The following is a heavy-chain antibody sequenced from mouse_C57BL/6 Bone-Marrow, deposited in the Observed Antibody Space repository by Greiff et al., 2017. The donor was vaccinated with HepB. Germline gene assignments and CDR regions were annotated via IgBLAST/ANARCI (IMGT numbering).Heavy chain of an antibody. Sequence: EVQLVESGPGMVKPSQSLSLTCTVTGYSITSGYDWHWIRHFPGNKLEWMGYISYSGSTNYNPSLKSRISITHDTSKNHFFLKLNSVTTEDTATYYCARGDGYYVDYAMDYWGQGTAVTVSS. CDR2: ISYSGST. J-gene: IGHJ4*01. CDR3: ARGDGYYVDYAMDY. D-gene: IGHD2-3*01. CDR1: GYSITSGYD. V-gene: IGHV3-1*01.